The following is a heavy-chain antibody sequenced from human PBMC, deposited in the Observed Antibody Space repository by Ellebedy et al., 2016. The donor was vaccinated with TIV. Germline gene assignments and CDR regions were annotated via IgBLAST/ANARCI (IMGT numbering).Heavy chain of an antibody. CDR1: GFTFSSYA. Sequence: GGSLRLSXAASGFTFSSYAMHWVRQAPGKGLEWVAVISYDGRPKSYADSVKGRFTISRDNSKNTLYLQMNSLRVEDTALYYCAKVNLLDWSNNYYYYYAMDVWGQGTTVTVSS. V-gene: IGHV3-30*18. CDR2: ISYDGRPK. J-gene: IGHJ6*02. CDR3: AKVNLLDWSNNYYYYYAMDV. D-gene: IGHD3/OR15-3a*01.